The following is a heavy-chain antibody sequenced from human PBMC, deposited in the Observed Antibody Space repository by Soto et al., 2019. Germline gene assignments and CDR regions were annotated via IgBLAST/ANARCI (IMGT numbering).Heavy chain of an antibody. D-gene: IGHD2-15*01. CDR1: GFTFSDHA. CDR2: ISGGGTGA. J-gene: IGHJ4*02. CDR3: AIELWWHTH. Sequence: ESGGGLVQPGGSLRLSCTASGFTFSDHAMTWVRQAPGKGLEWLSGISGGGTGAYYADSVKGRFTVSRDNSNNTVFLQMDSLRVEDTAVYYCAIELWWHTHWGQGTLVTVSS. V-gene: IGHV3-23*01.